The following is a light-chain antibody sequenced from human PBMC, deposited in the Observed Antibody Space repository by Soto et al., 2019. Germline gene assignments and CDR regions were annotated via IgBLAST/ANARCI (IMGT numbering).Light chain of an antibody. V-gene: IGKV1-39*01. Sequence: IQMTQSPSSLSASVGDRVTITCRASQTISSYLNWYQQTPGRAPKLLIYAASSLQGGVPSRFSGSGSGTDFTLTISSLQPEDFATFYCQQTYSTPSTWTFGQGTKVEIK. CDR2: AAS. CDR1: QTISSY. CDR3: QQTYSTPSTWT. J-gene: IGKJ1*01.